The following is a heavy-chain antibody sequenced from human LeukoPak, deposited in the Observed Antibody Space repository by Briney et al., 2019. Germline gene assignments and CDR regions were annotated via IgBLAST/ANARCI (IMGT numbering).Heavy chain of an antibody. D-gene: IGHD3-10*01. V-gene: IGHV3-30*02. CDR1: GFTFSSYG. CDR2: IRYDGSNK. J-gene: IGHJ4*02. Sequence: PGGSLRLSCAASGFTFSSYGMHWVRQAPGKGLEWVAFIRYDGSNKYYADSVKGRFTISRDNSKNTLYLQMNSLRAEDTAVYYCAKGVVVRGVIITPDFDYWGQGTLVTVSS. CDR3: AKGVVVRGVIITPDFDY.